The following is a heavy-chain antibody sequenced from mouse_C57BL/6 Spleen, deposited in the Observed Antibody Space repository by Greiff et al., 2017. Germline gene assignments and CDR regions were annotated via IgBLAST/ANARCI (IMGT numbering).Heavy chain of an antibody. CDR2: IWRGGST. J-gene: IGHJ2*01. CDR1: GFSLTSYG. D-gene: IGHD3-2*02. Sequence: VQLQQSGPGLVQPSQSLSITCTVSGFSLTSYGVHWVRQSPGKGLEWLGVIWRGGSTDYNAAFMSRLSITKDNSKSQVFFKMNSLQADDTAIYYCAKNGGDSSGYVFDYWGQGTTLTVSS. V-gene: IGHV2-5*01. CDR3: AKNGGDSSGYVFDY.